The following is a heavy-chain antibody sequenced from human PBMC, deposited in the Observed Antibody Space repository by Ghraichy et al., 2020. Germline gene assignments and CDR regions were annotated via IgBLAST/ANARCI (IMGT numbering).Heavy chain of an antibody. Sequence: ESLNISCTVSGGSISSYYWSWIRQPPGKGLEWIGYIYYSGSTNYNPSLKSRVTISVDTSKNQFSLKLSSVTAADTAVYYCARFYENYYYYGMDVWGQGTTVTVSS. J-gene: IGHJ6*02. CDR3: ARFYENYYYYGMDV. CDR1: GGSISSYY. CDR2: IYYSGST. V-gene: IGHV4-59*08. D-gene: IGHD3-3*01.